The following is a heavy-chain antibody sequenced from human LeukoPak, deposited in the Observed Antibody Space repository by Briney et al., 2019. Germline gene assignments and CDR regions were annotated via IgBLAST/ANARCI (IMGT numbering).Heavy chain of an antibody. D-gene: IGHD3-10*01. CDR1: GGSFSGYY. Sequence: SETLSPTCAVYGGSFSGYYWSWIRQPPGKGLEWIGEINHSGSTNYNPSLKSRVTISVDTSKNQFSLKLSSVTAADTAVYYCARVRYYGSGKRGYYFDYWGQGTLVTVSS. J-gene: IGHJ4*02. V-gene: IGHV4-34*01. CDR3: ARVRYYGSGKRGYYFDY. CDR2: INHSGST.